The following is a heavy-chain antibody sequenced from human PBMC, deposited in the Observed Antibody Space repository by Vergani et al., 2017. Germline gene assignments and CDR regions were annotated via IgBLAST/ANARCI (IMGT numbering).Heavy chain of an antibody. CDR3: ATDGVSILRCFGWPRLGV. V-gene: IGHV1-24*01. CDR1: GYTFTGYY. Sequence: QVQLVQSGAEVKKPGASVKVSCKASGYTFTGYYMHWVRQAPGQGLEWMGGFDPEDGETIYAQKFQGRVTMTEDTSTDTAYMELSSLRSEDTAVYYCATDGVSILRCFGWPRLGVWGIGTTVTVSS. J-gene: IGHJ6*04. CDR2: FDPEDGET. D-gene: IGHD3-9*01.